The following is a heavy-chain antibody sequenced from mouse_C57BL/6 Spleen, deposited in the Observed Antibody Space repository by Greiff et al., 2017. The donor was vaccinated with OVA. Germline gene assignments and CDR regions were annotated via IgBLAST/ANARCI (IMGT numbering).Heavy chain of an antibody. D-gene: IGHD6-2*01. J-gene: IGHJ2*01. CDR3: ARDPGLDY. V-gene: IGHV1-82*01. Sequence: VQLQQPGPELVKPGASVKISCKASGYAFSSSWMNWVKQRPGKGLEWIGRIYPGDGDTNYNGKFKGKATLTADKSSSTAYMQLSSLTSEDAAVYFCARDPGLDYWGQGTTLTVSS. CDR2: IYPGDGDT. CDR1: GYAFSSSW.